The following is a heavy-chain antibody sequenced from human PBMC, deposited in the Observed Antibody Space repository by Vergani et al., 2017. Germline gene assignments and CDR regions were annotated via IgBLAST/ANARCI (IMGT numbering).Heavy chain of an antibody. CDR2: SIPIFGTA. V-gene: IGHV1-69*01. D-gene: IGHD2-2*01. J-gene: IGHJ6*03. Sequence: QVQLVQSGAEVKKPGSSVKVSCKASGGPFSSYAISWVRQAPGQGLEWMGGSIPIFGTANYAQKFQGRVTITADESTSRAYMELSSLRSEDTAVYYCASRTDAGASQHRDIVVVQAAIEIYYYYYYYMDVWGKGTTVKVS. CDR1: GGPFSSYA. CDR3: ASRTDAGASQHRDIVVVQAAIEIYYYYYYYMDV.